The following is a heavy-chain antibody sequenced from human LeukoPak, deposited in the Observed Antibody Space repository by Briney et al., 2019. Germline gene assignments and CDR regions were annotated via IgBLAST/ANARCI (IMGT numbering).Heavy chain of an antibody. CDR3: VRGVGGDSRFDP. V-gene: IGHV3-9*01. J-gene: IGHJ5*02. CDR1: GFNFNDYA. Sequence: GGSLRLSCAASGFNFNDYALHWIRHAPGKGLEWVAGISWNSGSIEYTDSVKGRFTVSRDNAKNTLYLQMNSLRAEDTAVYYCVRGVGGDSRFDPWGQGTLVTVSS. D-gene: IGHD1-26*01. CDR2: ISWNSGSI.